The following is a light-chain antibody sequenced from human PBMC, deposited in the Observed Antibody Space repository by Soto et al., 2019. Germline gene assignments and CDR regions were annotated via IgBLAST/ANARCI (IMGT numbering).Light chain of an antibody. J-gene: IGKJ1*01. CDR3: QQRSNSPRT. CDR1: QSVSRY. CDR2: DVS. V-gene: IGKV3-11*01. Sequence: EIALTQSPATLSLSPGERATLSCRASQSVSRYLAWYQQKPGQAPKLLIYDVSNRATGIPARFSGSGSGTDFTLTISSLEPEDFAVYYCQQRSNSPRTFGQGTKVDIK.